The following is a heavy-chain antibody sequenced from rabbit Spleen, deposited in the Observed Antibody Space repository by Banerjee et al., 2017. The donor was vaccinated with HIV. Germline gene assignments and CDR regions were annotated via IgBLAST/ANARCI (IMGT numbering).Heavy chain of an antibody. J-gene: IGHJ4*01. D-gene: IGHD1-1*01. CDR2: IDAVFGTT. CDR3: ARDLGSVVGWNFKL. V-gene: IGHV1S40*01. Sequence: QSLEESGGDLVKPGASLTLTCTASGVSFSINSYMCWVRQAPGKGLEWIGYIDAVFGTTYYARWVNGRFTISSHNAQNTLYLQLNSLTAADTATHFCARDLGSVVGWNFKLWGPGTLVTVS. CDR1: GVSFSINSY.